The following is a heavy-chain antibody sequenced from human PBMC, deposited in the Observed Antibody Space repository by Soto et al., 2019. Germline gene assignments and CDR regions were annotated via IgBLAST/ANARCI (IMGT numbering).Heavy chain of an antibody. J-gene: IGHJ4*02. CDR3: ARHGEMATISSYFDY. V-gene: IGHV4-39*01. CDR2: IYYSGST. CDR1: GGSISSSSYY. Sequence: QLQLQESGPGLVKPSETLSLTCTVSGGSISSSSYYWGWIRQPPGKGLEWIGSIYYSGSTYYNPSLKSRVTISVDTSKNQFSLKLSSVTAADTAVYYCARHGEMATISSYFDYWGQGTLVTVSS. D-gene: IGHD5-12*01.